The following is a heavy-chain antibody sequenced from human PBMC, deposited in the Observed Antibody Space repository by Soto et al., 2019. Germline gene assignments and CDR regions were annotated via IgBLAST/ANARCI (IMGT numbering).Heavy chain of an antibody. CDR2: ISGSGGST. D-gene: IGHD3-22*01. J-gene: IGHJ3*02. CDR3: AKDKARTYYYDSSGYAPGAFDI. Sequence: GGSLRLSCAASGFTFSSYAMSWVRQAPGKGLEWVSAISGSGGSTYYADSVKGRFTISRDNSKNTLYLQMNSLRAEDTAVYYCAKDKARTYYYDSSGYAPGAFDIWGQGTMVTVS. V-gene: IGHV3-23*01. CDR1: GFTFSSYA.